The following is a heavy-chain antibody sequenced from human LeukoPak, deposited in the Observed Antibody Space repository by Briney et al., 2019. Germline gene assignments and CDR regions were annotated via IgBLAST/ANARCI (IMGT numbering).Heavy chain of an antibody. CDR1: GFTFSSYP. D-gene: IGHD4/OR15-4a*01. CDR3: ARRAGAYSHPYDY. J-gene: IGHJ4*02. Sequence: PGGSLRLSCAASGFTFSSYPVHWVRQAPGKGLEWVTLISYDGSDKYYADSVKGRFTISRDNSKNTLYLQMNSLRAEDTAVYYCARRAGAYSHPYDYWGQGTLVTVSS. V-gene: IGHV3-30*14. CDR2: ISYDGSDK.